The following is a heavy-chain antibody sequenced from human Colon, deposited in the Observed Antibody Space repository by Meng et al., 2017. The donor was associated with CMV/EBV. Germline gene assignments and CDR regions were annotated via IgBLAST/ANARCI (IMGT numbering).Heavy chain of an antibody. J-gene: IGHJ6*02. CDR1: GGSFKTDT. V-gene: IGHV4-59*01. Sequence: SETLSLTCSVAGGSFKTDTWNWIRQPPGKGLGWVGYMSNVGVTYYNPSLKSRVSISVDSSRSQFSLTLKSVTAADTATYYCARSKVPPATTFYNGLDVWGQGTTVTVSS. CDR2: MSNVGVT. D-gene: IGHD2-2*01. CDR3: ARSKVPPATTFYNGLDV.